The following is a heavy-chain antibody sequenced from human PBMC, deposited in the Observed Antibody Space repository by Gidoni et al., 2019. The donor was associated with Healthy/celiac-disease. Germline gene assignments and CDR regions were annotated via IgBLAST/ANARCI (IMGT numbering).Heavy chain of an antibody. CDR1: GGTFSSYA. Sequence: QVQLVQSGAEVKKPGSSVKVACKASGGTFSSYAISWVRQAPGQGLEWMGGIISIFGTANYAQKFQGRVTITADESTSTAYMGLSSLRSEDTAVYYCARIRFSWFGDFGQGLNWFDPWGQGTLVTVSS. CDR2: IISIFGTA. J-gene: IGHJ5*02. V-gene: IGHV1-69*01. D-gene: IGHD3-10*01. CDR3: ARIRFSWFGDFGQGLNWFDP.